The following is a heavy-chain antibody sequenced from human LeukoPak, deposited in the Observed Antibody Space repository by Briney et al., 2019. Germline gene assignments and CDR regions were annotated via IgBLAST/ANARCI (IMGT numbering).Heavy chain of an antibody. CDR3: EKDQEMGQGCY. Sequence: SVKASCKASGGTFSSYAISRVPQAPGQGLEWMGRIIPIFGIANYAQKFQGRVTITADKYTSTAYMELSSLRSEDTAVYYCEKDQEMGQGCYGGKGNVVTV. J-gene: IGHJ4*02. D-gene: IGHD5-24*01. CDR2: IIPIFGIA. CDR1: GGTFSSYA. V-gene: IGHV1-69*04.